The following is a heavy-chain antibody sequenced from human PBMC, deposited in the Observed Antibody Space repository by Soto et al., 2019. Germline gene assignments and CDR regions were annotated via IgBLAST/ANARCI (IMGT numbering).Heavy chain of an antibody. D-gene: IGHD1-26*01. V-gene: IGHV1-2*02. CDR3: AKGGAIVAAGTRVYLFNAMDV. CDR2: INPNSGDT. J-gene: IGHJ6*02. CDR1: GYTFTGYY. Sequence: ASVKVSCKASGYTFTGYYVHWVRQAPGQGLEWMGWINPNSGDTYLAQRFQGRVTMNRDTSIGTAYMELRGLTSDDTAEYYCAKGGAIVAAGTRVYLFNAMDVWGQGTTVTVSS.